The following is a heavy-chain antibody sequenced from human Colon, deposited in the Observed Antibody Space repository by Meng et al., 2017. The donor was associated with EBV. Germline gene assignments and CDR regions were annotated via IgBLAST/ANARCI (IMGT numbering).Heavy chain of an antibody. D-gene: IGHD2-21*02. CDR1: GDSISSGDYS. CDR2: IYHGGTT. V-gene: IGHV4-30-2*01. Sequence: LLRPESDSRLVQPPPSLSLTCAVSGDSISSGDYSWSWIRQPPGQGLEWIGYIYHGGTTYNTSLKSRVTISVDNSKNQFSLRLTSVSAADTAVYYCASGPYCGGDCYWFNPWGQGTLVTVSS. J-gene: IGHJ5*02. CDR3: ASGPYCGGDCYWFNP.